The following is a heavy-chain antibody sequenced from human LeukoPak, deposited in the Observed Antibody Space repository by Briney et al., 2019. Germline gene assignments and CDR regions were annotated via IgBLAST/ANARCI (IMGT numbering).Heavy chain of an antibody. CDR1: GYNFNSYG. CDR2: ISVHNGNT. CDR3: ARSTGYYYYYYMDV. Sequence: GASVKVSCKTSGYNFNSYGISWVRQTPGQGLEWMGWISVHNGNTNYAQKFQGRVFMTTDTSTSTVYMELRSLKSDDTAVYYCARSTGYYYYYYMDVWGKGTTVTVSS. V-gene: IGHV1-18*01. D-gene: IGHD1-1*01. J-gene: IGHJ6*03.